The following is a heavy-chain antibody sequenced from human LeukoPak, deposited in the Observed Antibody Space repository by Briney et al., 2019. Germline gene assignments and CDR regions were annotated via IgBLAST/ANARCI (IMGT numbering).Heavy chain of an antibody. J-gene: IGHJ6*03. D-gene: IGHD1-7*01. CDR1: GGSISSSDYY. CDR2: IYYSAST. V-gene: IGHV4-39*01. CDR3: ARRGQLELLLGYYYMDV. Sequence: PSETLSLTCTVSGGSISSSDYYWSWIRQPPGKGLEWIGSIYYSASTYYNPSLKSRVTISVDTSKNQFSLKLSSVTAADTAVYYCARRGQLELLLGYYYMDVWGKGTTVTVSS.